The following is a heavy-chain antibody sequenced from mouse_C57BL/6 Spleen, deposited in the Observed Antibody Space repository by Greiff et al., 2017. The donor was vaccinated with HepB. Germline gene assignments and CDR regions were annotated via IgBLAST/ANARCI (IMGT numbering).Heavy chain of an antibody. CDR3: TTSPFITTVVALDY. CDR1: GFNIKDDY. V-gene: IGHV14-4*01. D-gene: IGHD1-1*01. J-gene: IGHJ2*01. Sequence: VQLQQSGAELVRPGASVKLSCTASGFNIKDDYMHWVKQRPEQGLEWIGWIDPENGDTEYASKFQGKATITADTSSNTAYLQLRSLKSEDTAVYYCTTSPFITTVVALDYWGQGTTLTVSS. CDR2: IDPENGDT.